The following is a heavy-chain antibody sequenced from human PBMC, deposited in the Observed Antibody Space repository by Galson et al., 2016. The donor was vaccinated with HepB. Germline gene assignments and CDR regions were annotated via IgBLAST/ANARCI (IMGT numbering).Heavy chain of an antibody. CDR1: GFTFSSYS. J-gene: IGHJ3*02. Sequence: SLRLSCAASGFTFSSYSMNWVRQAPGKGLEWVAYVSSSSATISYADSVKGRFTISRDNAKNSLSLQMNSLRDEDTAVYYCVRQGGYSGYLGSFEMWGQGTMVVVSS. V-gene: IGHV3-48*02. CDR2: VSSSSATI. D-gene: IGHD5-12*01. CDR3: VRQGGYSGYLGSFEM.